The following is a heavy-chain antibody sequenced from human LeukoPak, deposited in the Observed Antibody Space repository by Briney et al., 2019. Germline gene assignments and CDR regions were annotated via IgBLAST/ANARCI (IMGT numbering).Heavy chain of an antibody. J-gene: IGHJ5*02. V-gene: IGHV4-39*01. D-gene: IGHD2-8*02. Sequence: PSETLSLTCSVSGGSITTSGYYWGWLRQPPGKGLEWIASMYYSGITYYNPSLKSRVTTSVDTSKNHFSLRLSSVTAADTAVYYCARHWKYCNVGDCHDNWFDPWGQGTLVTVSS. CDR2: MYYSGIT. CDR3: ARHWKYCNVGDCHDNWFDP. CDR1: GGSITTSGYY.